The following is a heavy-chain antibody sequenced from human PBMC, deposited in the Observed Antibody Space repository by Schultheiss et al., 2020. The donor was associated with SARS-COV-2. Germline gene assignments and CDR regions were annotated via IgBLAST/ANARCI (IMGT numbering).Heavy chain of an antibody. CDR2: IYWDDDK. CDR1: GLSLSTSGMC. Sequence: SGPTLVKPTQTLTLTCTFSGLSLSTSGMCVTWIRQPPGKALEWLALIYWDDDKRYSPSLKNRLTITKDTSKNQVVLTMTNMDPVDTATYYCAHRPFSGYYVYYWGQGTLVTVSS. V-gene: IGHV2-5*08. J-gene: IGHJ4*02. CDR3: AHRPFSGYYVYY. D-gene: IGHD3-22*01.